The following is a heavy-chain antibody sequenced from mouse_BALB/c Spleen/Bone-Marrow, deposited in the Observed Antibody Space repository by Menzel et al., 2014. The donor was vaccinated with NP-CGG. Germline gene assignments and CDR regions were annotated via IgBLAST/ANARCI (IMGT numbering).Heavy chain of an antibody. CDR2: IYPGSGSI. Sequence: LQQPGSELVRPGASVKLSCKASGYTFTSYWMHWVKQRHGQGLEWIGNIYPGSGSINYDEKFKSKGTLTVDTSSSTAYMHLSSLTSEDSAVYYCTRGDGNCWYFDVWGAGTTVTVSS. CDR1: GYTFTSYW. J-gene: IGHJ1*01. D-gene: IGHD2-1*01. V-gene: IGHV1S22*01. CDR3: TRGDGNCWYFDV.